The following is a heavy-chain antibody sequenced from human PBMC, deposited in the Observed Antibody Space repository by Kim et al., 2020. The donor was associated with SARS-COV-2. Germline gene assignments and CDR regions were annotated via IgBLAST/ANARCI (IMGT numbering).Heavy chain of an antibody. V-gene: IGHV1-18*01. CDR2: ISAYNGNT. J-gene: IGHJ5*02. Sequence: ASVKVSCKASGYTFTSYGISWVRQAPGQGLEWMGWISAYNGNTNYAQKLQGRVTMTTDTSTSTAYMELRSLRSDDTAVYYCARAGGGLLLWFGEMNQSEAKNWFDPWGQGTLVTVSS. CDR3: ARAGGGLLLWFGEMNQSEAKNWFDP. D-gene: IGHD3-10*01. CDR1: GYTFTSYG.